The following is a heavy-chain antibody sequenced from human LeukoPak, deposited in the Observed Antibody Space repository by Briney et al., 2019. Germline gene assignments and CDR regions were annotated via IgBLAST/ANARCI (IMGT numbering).Heavy chain of an antibody. V-gene: IGHV4-34*01. CDR3: ARPQDCSSTSCSQYFQH. D-gene: IGHD2-2*01. CDR2: INHSGST. CDR1: GGSLRGYY. J-gene: IGHJ1*01. Sequence: PSETLSLTCAVYGGSLRGYYWSWIRQPPGKGLEWIREINHSGSTNYNPSLKSRVTISVDTSKNQFSLKLSSVTAADTAVYYCARPQDCSSTSCSQYFQHWGQGTLVTVSS.